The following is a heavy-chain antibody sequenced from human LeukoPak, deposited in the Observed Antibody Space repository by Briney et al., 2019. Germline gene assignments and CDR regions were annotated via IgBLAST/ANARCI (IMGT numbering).Heavy chain of an antibody. V-gene: IGHV5-51*01. J-gene: IGHJ4*02. CDR1: GYRFTSYW. Sequence: GESPKISCKGSGYRFTSYWIAWVRQLPGKGLEWMGTIYPGDSDTRYSPSFQGQVTISADKSISTAYLQWSSLKASDNAMYYCARLNMDTTPFLYWGQGTLVTVSS. CDR2: IYPGDSDT. D-gene: IGHD5-18*01. CDR3: ARLNMDTTPFLY.